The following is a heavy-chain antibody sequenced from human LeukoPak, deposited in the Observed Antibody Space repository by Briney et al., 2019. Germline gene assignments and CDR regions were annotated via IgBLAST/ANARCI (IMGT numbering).Heavy chain of an antibody. Sequence: PSETLSLTCAVYGGSFSGYYWSWIRQPPGKGLEWIGEINHSGSTNYNPSLKSRVTISVDTSKNQFSLKLSSVTAADTAVYYCARRGSGSYCNVGQVYYYFDYWGQGTLVTVSS. CDR1: GGSFSGYY. V-gene: IGHV4-34*01. J-gene: IGHJ4*02. D-gene: IGHD3-10*01. CDR3: ARRGSGSYCNVGQVYYYFDY. CDR2: INHSGST.